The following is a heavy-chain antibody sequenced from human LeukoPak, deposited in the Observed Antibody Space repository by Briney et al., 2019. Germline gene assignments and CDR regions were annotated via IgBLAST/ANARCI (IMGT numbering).Heavy chain of an antibody. CDR2: IYHSGST. CDR1: GGSISSGGYY. CDR3: ARESGYSSTSCYSEEEGWFDP. V-gene: IGHV4-30-2*01. D-gene: IGHD2-2*01. J-gene: IGHJ5*02. Sequence: PSETLSLTCTVSGGSISSGGYYWSWIRQPPGKGLEWIGYIYHSGSTYYNPSLKSRVTISVDRSRNQFSLKLSSVTAADTAVYYCARESGYSSTSCYSEEEGWFDPWGQGTLVTVSS.